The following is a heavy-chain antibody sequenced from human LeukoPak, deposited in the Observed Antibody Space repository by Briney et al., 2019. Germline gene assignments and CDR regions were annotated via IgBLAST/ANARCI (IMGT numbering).Heavy chain of an antibody. CDR1: GFTFSSYD. CDR2: IGTAGDT. Sequence: TGGSLRLSCAASGFTFSSYDMHWVRQATGKGLEWVSAIGTAGDTYYPGSVKGRFTISRENAKNSLYLQMNSLRAGDTAVYYCARLYSNYVGGTYYFDCWGQGTLVTVSS. V-gene: IGHV3-13*01. D-gene: IGHD4-4*01. CDR3: ARLYSNYVGGTYYFDC. J-gene: IGHJ4*02.